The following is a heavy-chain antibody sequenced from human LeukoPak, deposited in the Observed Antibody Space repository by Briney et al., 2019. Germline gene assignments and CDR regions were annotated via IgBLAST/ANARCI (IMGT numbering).Heavy chain of an antibody. J-gene: IGHJ4*02. CDR2: IYTSGST. CDR3: ARWYSSSSAFDY. D-gene: IGHD6-6*01. CDR1: GGSISSYY. V-gene: IGHV4-4*07. Sequence: SETLSLTCTVSGGSISSYYWSWIRQPAGKGLEWIGRIYTSGSTNYNPSLKSRVTMSVDTSKNQFSLKLSSVTAADTAVYYCARWYSSSSAFDYWDQGTLVTVSS.